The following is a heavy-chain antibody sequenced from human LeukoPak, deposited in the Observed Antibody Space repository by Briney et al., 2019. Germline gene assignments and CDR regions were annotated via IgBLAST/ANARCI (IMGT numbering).Heavy chain of an antibody. D-gene: IGHD2-15*01. CDR2: ISGSGGST. CDR1: GLTFSSYA. J-gene: IGHJ6*02. V-gene: IGHV3-23*01. CDR3: AKDRSGCSGGSCHYYYYYGMGV. Sequence: PGGSLRLSCAASGLTFSSYAMSWVRQAPGKGLEWVSAISGSGGSTYYADSVKGRFTISRDNSKNTLYLHLNSLRAEDTAVYYCAKDRSGCSGGSCHYYYYYGMGVWGQGTTVTVSS.